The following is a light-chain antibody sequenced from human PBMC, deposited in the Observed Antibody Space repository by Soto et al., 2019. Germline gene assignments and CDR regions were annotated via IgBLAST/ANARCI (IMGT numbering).Light chain of an antibody. CDR2: LNSDGSH. CDR3: QTWGTAIHDVV. V-gene: IGLV4-69*01. J-gene: IGLJ2*01. Sequence: QTVVTQSPSASASLGASVKLTCTLISGHSTYAIAWHQQQPEKGPRYLMKLNSDGSHSKGDGIPDRFSGSSSGAERHLTISSLQSEDEADYYCQTWGTAIHDVVFGGGTKVTVL. CDR1: SGHSTYA.